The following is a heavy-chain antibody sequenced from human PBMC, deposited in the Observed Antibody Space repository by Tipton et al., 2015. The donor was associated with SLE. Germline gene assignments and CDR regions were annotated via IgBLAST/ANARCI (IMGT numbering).Heavy chain of an antibody. CDR3: AKGEWFGESPSSYFDY. CDR1: GFTFSSYG. CDR2: IRYDGSNK. Sequence: SLRLSCAASGFTFSSYGMHWVRQAPGKGLEWVAFIRYDGSNKYYADSVKGRFTISRDNSKNTLYLQMNSLRAEDTAVYYCAKGEWFGESPSSYFDYWGQGTLVTVSS. J-gene: IGHJ4*02. V-gene: IGHV3-30*02. D-gene: IGHD3-10*01.